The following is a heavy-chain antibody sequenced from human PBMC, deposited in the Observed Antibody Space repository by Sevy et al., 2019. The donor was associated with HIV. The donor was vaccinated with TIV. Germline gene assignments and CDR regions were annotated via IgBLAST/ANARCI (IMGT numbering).Heavy chain of an antibody. V-gene: IGHV5-51*01. Sequence: GESLKISCKGSGYSFTNYWVGWVRQMSGKDLEWMGIIYPGDADTRYSPSFKGQVTISADKAISTAYLRWSSLEASDTAMYYCARGGQMATYYFDYWGQGSLVTVSS. CDR3: ARGGQMATYYFDY. J-gene: IGHJ4*02. CDR1: GYSFTNYW. D-gene: IGHD5-12*01. CDR2: IYPGDADT.